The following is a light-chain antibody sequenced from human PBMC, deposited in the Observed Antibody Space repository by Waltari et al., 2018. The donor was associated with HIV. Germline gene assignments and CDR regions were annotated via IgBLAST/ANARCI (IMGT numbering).Light chain of an antibody. CDR3: CSYAGSSTL. CDR1: SSDVGGYNY. CDR2: DVS. V-gene: IGLV2-23*02. J-gene: IGLJ3*02. Sequence: QSALTQPASVSGSPGQSITISCTGTSSDVGGYNYVSWYQQHPGKAPQLLIYDVSTRPSGVSHRFSGSKSGNTASLTISGLQAEDEADYYCCSYAGSSTLFGGGTKLTVL.